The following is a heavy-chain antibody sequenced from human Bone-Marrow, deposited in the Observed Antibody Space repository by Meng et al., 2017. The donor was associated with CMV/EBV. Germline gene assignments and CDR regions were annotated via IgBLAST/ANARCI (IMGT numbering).Heavy chain of an antibody. D-gene: IGHD3-10*01. V-gene: IGHV3-30*02. CDR2: IRYDGSNK. Sequence: GSLRLSCAASGFTFSRYGIHWVRQAPGKGLEWVAFIRYDGSNKYYADSVKGRFTISRDNSKNTLFLQMNSLRAEDTAVYYCARAGGYYYYGMDVWGQGTTVTVSS. CDR1: GFTFSRYG. CDR3: ARAGGYYYYGMDV. J-gene: IGHJ6*02.